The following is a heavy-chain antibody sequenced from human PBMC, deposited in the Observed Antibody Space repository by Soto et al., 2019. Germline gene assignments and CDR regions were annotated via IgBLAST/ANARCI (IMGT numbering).Heavy chain of an antibody. Sequence: QITLKESGPTLVKPTQTLTLTCTSSGFSFTTPGVAVGWIRQTPGGALEWLTLIYYNDDRRFSPSLKTRLTRTGDTSKNQVVLSLTNVDPGDTATYFCAHSDGGYEIIYFGSLGQGIPVTVSS. V-gene: IGHV2-5*01. CDR2: IYYNDDR. D-gene: IGHD5-12*01. J-gene: IGHJ4*02. CDR1: GFSFTTPGVA. CDR3: AHSDGGYEIIYFGS.